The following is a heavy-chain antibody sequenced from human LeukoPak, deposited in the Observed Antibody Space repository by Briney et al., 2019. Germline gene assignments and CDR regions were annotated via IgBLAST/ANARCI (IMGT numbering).Heavy chain of an antibody. V-gene: IGHV3-74*01. D-gene: IGHD2-15*01. CDR3: ACYGIAPPY. CDR2: INNDGSST. CDR1: GXTFSSYW. Sequence: GGSLRPSCAASGXTFSSYWMHWVRQAPGKGRVWVSHINNDGSSTSYADSVKGRFTISRDNAKNTLYLQMNSLRTEDTAVYYCACYGIAPPYWGQGTLVTVSS. J-gene: IGHJ4*02.